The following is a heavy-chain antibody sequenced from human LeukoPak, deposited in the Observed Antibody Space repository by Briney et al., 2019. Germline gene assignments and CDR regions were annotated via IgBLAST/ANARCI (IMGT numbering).Heavy chain of an antibody. CDR3: ARVRQWLERDY. CDR1: GFTVSSNY. V-gene: IGHV3-66*01. D-gene: IGHD6-19*01. CDR2: IYSGGST. Sequence: GGSLRLSCAASGFTVSSNYMSWVRQAPGKGLEWVSVIYSGGSTYYADSVKGRFTISRDNSKNTLYLQMNSLRAEDTAVYYCARVRQWLERDYWGQGTLVTVSS. J-gene: IGHJ4*02.